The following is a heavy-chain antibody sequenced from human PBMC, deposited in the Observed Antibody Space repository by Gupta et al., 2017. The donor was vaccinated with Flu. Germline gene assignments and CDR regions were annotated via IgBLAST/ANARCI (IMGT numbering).Heavy chain of an antibody. V-gene: IGHV4-34*01. CDR3: ARSYCSSTSCYSWFDP. D-gene: IGHD2-2*02. Sequence: PPGKGLEWIGESNHSGSTNYNPSLKSRVTISVDTSKNQFSLKLSSVTAVDTAVYYCARSYCSSTSCYSWFDPWGQGTLVTVSS. CDR2: SNHSGST. J-gene: IGHJ5*02.